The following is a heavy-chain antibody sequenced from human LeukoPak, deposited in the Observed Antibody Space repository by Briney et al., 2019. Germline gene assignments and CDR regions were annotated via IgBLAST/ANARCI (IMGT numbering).Heavy chain of an antibody. CDR1: GYSFTSYW. CDR2: IYPGDSDT. CDR3: TSAAAGTGAYYYYMDV. V-gene: IGHV5-51*01. J-gene: IGHJ6*03. D-gene: IGHD6-13*01. Sequence: GESLKISCKSSGYSFTSYWIGWVRQMPGKGLEWMGIIYPGDSDTRYSPSFQGQVTISADKSISTAYLQWSSLKASDTAMYYCTSAAAGTGAYYYYMDVWGKGTTVTVSS.